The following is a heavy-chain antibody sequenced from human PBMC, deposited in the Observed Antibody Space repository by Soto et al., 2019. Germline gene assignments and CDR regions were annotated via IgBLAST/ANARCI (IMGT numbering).Heavy chain of an antibody. CDR1: GGSFSGYY. Sequence: SETLSLTCAVYGGSFSGYYWSWIRQPPGKGLEWIGEINHSGSTNYNPSLKSRVTISVDTSKNQFSLKLSSVTAADTAVYYCARGLIEGRAQNWFDPWGQGTLVTVSS. J-gene: IGHJ5*02. V-gene: IGHV4-34*01. CDR2: INHSGST. CDR3: ARGLIEGRAQNWFDP. D-gene: IGHD3-10*01.